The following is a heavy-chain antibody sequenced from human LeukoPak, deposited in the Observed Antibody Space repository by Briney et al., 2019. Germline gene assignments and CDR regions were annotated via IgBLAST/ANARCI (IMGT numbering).Heavy chain of an antibody. CDR2: INPDSGGT. D-gene: IGHD3-16*01. J-gene: IGHJ3*02. CDR1: GYTFTGYY. CDR3: ARDGLGGSGAFDI. Sequence: GASVKVSCKASGYTFTGYYIHWVRQAPGQGLGWMGWINPDSGGTNYAQKFQGGVTMTRDTSISTAYMELSRLRSDDTAVYYCARDGLGGSGAFDIWGQGTMVTVSS. V-gene: IGHV1-2*02.